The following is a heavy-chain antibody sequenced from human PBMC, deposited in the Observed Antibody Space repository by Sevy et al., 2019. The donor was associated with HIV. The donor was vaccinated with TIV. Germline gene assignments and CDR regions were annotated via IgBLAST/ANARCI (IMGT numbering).Heavy chain of an antibody. CDR1: GFTLGNHY. Sequence: GGSLRLSCIASGFTLGNHYISWVRQAPGRGLEWVASIKKDGSEKNYVDSVTGRFSISRENAKDSVYLQMNSLRAEDAGVYYCAGDQLGTVAALDYWGQGTLVTVSS. D-gene: IGHD1-7*01. V-gene: IGHV3-7*01. CDR3: AGDQLGTVAALDY. CDR2: IKKDGSEK. J-gene: IGHJ4*02.